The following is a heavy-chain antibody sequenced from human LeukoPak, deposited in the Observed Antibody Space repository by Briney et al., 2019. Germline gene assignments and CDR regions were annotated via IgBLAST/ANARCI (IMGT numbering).Heavy chain of an antibody. CDR1: GGSISSNSYY. D-gene: IGHD6-19*01. CDR3: ARGRVIAVAGTGYYYYYGMDV. V-gene: IGHV4-31*03. J-gene: IGHJ6*02. Sequence: TLSLTCTVSGGSISSNSYYCTWVRHHPGKGLEWIGSIYYSGTTYYNPSLKSRVTISVDTSKNQFSLKLSSVTAADTAVYYCARGRVIAVAGTGYYYYYGMDVWGQGTTVTVSS. CDR2: IYYSGTT.